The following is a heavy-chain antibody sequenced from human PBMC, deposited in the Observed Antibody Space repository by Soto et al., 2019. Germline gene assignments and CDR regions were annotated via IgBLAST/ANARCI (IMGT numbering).Heavy chain of an antibody. CDR1: GGSISSSSHY. CDR3: ARRYYDRSGSPFGLDV. Sequence: QMQLQESGPGLVKPSETLSLTCTVSGGSISSSSHYWGWIRQSPGKGLEWIGSINYRGTTYYNPSLKSRVIIFVDTSTNQFSLRLSSVTAADTAVYYCARRYYDRSGSPFGLDVWGQGTTVTVSS. J-gene: IGHJ6*02. V-gene: IGHV4-39*01. CDR2: INYRGTT. D-gene: IGHD3-22*01.